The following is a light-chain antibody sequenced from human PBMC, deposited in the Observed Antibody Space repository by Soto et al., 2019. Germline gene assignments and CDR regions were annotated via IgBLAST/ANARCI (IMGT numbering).Light chain of an antibody. CDR1: QSVSSSY. CDR2: GAS. Sequence: EIVLTQSPGTLSLSPGERATLSCRASQSVSSSYLAWYQQKPGQTPRLLIYGASSRATGIPDWFSGSGSGTDFTLTISRLEPEDFAVYYCQQYGRSLFTFGPGTKVDIK. J-gene: IGKJ3*01. CDR3: QQYGRSLFT. V-gene: IGKV3-20*01.